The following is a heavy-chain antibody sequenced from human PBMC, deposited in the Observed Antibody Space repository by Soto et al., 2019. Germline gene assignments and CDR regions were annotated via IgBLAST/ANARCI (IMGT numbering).Heavy chain of an antibody. CDR2: ISSSSSTI. V-gene: IGHV3-48*04. Sequence: GGSLRLSCAASGFTFSSYSMNWVRQAPGKGLEWVSYISSSSSTIYYADSVKGRFTISRDNSKNTVYLRMSSLRAEDTAVYYFAREPGCSVNYFNRFLYWGQGT. J-gene: IGHJ4*02. CDR3: AREPGCSVNYFNRFLY. D-gene: IGHD3-10*02. CDR1: GFTFSSYS.